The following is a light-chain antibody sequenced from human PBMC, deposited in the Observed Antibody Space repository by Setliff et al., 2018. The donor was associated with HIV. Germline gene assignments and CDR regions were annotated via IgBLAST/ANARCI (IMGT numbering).Light chain of an antibody. CDR2: GNT. V-gene: IGLV1-40*01. CDR1: SSNIGAGFD. CDR3: QSYDSSLSGSV. J-gene: IGLJ1*01. Sequence: QSVLTQPPSVSGAPGRRVTISCTGSSSNIGAGFDVHWYQQPPGTAPKLLIYGNTNRPSGVPDRFSVYKSGTSASLAITGLQAEDEADYYCQSYDSSLSGSVFGTGTKVTVL.